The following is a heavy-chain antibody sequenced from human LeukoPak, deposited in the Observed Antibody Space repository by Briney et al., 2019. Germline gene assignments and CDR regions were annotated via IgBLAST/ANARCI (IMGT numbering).Heavy chain of an antibody. J-gene: IGHJ4*02. CDR2: ISSSSSYI. CDR3: ARHPGYSSSWYSPSDY. V-gene: IGHV3-21*01. D-gene: IGHD6-13*01. Sequence: GGSLRLSCAASGFTFSSYSMNWVRQAPGKGLEWVSSISSSSSYIYYADSVKGRFTISRDNAKNSPYLQMNSLRAEDTAVYYCARHPGYSSSWYSPSDYWGQGTLVTVSS. CDR1: GFTFSSYS.